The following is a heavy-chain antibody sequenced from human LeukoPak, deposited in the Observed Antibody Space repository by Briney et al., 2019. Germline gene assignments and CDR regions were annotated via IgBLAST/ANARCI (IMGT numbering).Heavy chain of an antibody. Sequence: GGSLRLSCAASGFTSCDYAMHWGRQAPGKGPESVSLISGDSGRTKYADSVKGRFTMSRDNSRNPLILQMKGLRSEDTAFYYCTKDLHDYLGGSYRGYFDSWGQGSLVTVSS. CDR1: GFTSCDYA. CDR3: TKDLHDYLGGSYRGYFDS. J-gene: IGHJ4*02. CDR2: ISGDSGRT. V-gene: IGHV3-43*02. D-gene: IGHD3-16*02.